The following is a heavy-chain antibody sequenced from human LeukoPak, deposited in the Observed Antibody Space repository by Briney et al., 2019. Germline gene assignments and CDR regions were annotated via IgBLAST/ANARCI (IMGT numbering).Heavy chain of an antibody. J-gene: IGHJ4*02. V-gene: IGHV3-23*01. CDR2: ISGSGVST. D-gene: IGHD3-22*01. CDR3: AKCTGNYDSSGYPNY. Sequence: GGSLRLSCAASGFTFSTYAMSWVRQAPGKGLEWVSAISGSGVSTYYADSVKGRFTISRDNSKSTLYLQMNSLRAEDTVVYYCAKCTGNYDSSGYPNYWGQGTLVTVSS. CDR1: GFTFSTYA.